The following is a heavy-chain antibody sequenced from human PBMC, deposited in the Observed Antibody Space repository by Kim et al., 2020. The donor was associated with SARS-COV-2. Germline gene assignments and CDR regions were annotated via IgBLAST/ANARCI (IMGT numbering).Heavy chain of an antibody. CDR1: GFTFSNAW. CDR2: IKSKTDGGTT. V-gene: IGHV3-15*01. J-gene: IGHJ4*02. Sequence: GGSLRLSCAASGFTFSNAWMSWVRQAPGKGLEWVGRIKSKTDGGTTDYAAPVKGRFTISRDDSKNTLYLQMNSLKTEDTAVYYCTTDFWAVWELLSYWGQGTLVTVSS. D-gene: IGHD1-26*01. CDR3: TTDFWAVWELLSY.